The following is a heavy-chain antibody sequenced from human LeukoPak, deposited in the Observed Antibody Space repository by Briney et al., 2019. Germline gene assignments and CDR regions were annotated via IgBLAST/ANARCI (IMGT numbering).Heavy chain of an antibody. J-gene: IGHJ6*02. Sequence: PGGSLRLSCAASGFTCSNYVMSWVRQAPGKGLEWVSTISDGGGSTCYAGSVKGRFTISRDNSKNTLYLQMNSLRAEDTAVYYCARREGGQGYGMDVWGQGTTVAVSS. CDR1: GFTCSNYV. CDR2: ISDGGGST. D-gene: IGHD5-24*01. CDR3: ARREGGQGYGMDV. V-gene: IGHV3-23*01.